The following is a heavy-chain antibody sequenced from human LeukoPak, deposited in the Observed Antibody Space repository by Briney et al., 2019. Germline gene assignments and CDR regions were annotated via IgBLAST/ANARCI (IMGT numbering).Heavy chain of an antibody. D-gene: IGHD3-16*01. CDR3: ARVGDYVWGTPRYFDY. Sequence: GASVKVSCKASGGTFSSYAISWVRQAPGQGLEWMGGIIPIFGTANYAQKFQGRVTITTDESTSTAYMELSSLRSEDTAVYYCARVGDYVWGTPRYFDYWGHGTLVPVSS. V-gene: IGHV1-69*05. CDR1: GGTFSSYA. J-gene: IGHJ4*01. CDR2: IIPIFGTA.